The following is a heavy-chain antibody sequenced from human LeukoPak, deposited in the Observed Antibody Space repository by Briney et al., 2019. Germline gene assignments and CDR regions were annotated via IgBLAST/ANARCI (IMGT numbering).Heavy chain of an antibody. J-gene: IGHJ4*02. CDR3: ARVTRPTFDY. D-gene: IGHD6-25*01. Sequence: SETLSLTCAVYGGSFSGYYWSWIRQPPGKGLEWIGEINHSGSTNYNPSLKSRVTISVDTSKNQFSLKLSSVTAADTAVYYCARVTRPTFDYWGQGTLVTVSS. CDR1: GGSFSGYY. CDR2: INHSGST. V-gene: IGHV4-34*01.